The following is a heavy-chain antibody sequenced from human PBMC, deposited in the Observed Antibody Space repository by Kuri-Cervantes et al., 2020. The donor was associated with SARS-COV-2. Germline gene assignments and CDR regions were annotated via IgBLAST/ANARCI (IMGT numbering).Heavy chain of an antibody. CDR2: ISSSSSNI. Sequence: GESLKISCTASGFTFSSYSMNWVRQAPGKGLEWVSSISSSSSNIYYADSVKGRFTISRDNAKNSLYLQMNSLRAEDTAVYYCARVAGEGPIYYYYMDVWGKGTTVTVSS. CDR3: ARVAGEGPIYYYYMDV. D-gene: IGHD2-21*01. CDR1: GFTFSSYS. V-gene: IGHV3-21*01. J-gene: IGHJ6*03.